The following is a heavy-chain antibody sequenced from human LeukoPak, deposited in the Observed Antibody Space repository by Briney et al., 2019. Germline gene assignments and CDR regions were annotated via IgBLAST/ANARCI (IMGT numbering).Heavy chain of an antibody. Sequence: GGSLRLSCAASGFTFSNYGFHWVRQAPGKGLEWVAVIWYDGSNKYYADSVKGRFTISRDNSKNTLYLLMNSLRAEDTAVYYCARDLGTTNYFFDYWGQGTLVTVSS. CDR2: IWYDGSNK. D-gene: IGHD4-17*01. V-gene: IGHV3-33*01. CDR3: ARDLGTTNYFFDY. J-gene: IGHJ4*02. CDR1: GFTFSNYG.